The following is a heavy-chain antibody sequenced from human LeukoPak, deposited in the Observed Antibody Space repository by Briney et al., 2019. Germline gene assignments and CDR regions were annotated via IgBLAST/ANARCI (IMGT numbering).Heavy chain of an antibody. CDR2: ISYDGSNK. CDR3: ARDLPFDY. CDR1: GFRFSMFG. V-gene: IGHV3-30*19. Sequence: GGSLRLSCAASGFRFSMFGMNWVRQAPGKGLQWVAVISYDGSNKYYADSVKGRFTISRDNSKNTLYLQMNSLRAEDTAVYYCARDLPFDYWGQGTLVVVSS. J-gene: IGHJ4*02.